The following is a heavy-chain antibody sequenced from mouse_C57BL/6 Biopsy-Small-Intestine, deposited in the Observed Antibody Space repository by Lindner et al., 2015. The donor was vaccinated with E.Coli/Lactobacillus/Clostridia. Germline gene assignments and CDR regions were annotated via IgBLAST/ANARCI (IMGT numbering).Heavy chain of an antibody. J-gene: IGHJ3*01. CDR1: GYTFSKYG. V-gene: IGHV1-7*01. CDR2: ISTYNGNT. Sequence: SVKVSCKASGYTFSKYGINWVRQAPGQGPEWLGWISTYNGNTNYAQKFQDRVTMTTDTSTSTAHMELRGLRHDDTAVYYCARDRVVLMVYGSGAFDIWGQGTMVSVSS. CDR3: ARDRVVLMVYGSGAFDI. D-gene: IGHD2-10*02.